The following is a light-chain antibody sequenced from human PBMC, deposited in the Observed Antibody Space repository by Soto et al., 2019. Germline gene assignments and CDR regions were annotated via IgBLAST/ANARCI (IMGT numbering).Light chain of an antibody. J-gene: IGKJ2*01. Sequence: DIQMTQSPSSLSASVGDRVTITCRASQSINNYLNWYQQKPGKAPNLLIYAASSLQSGFPSRFSGSRSGTDFTLTISSLQPEDFATYYCQQSYSTPMYTFGQGTKLEIK. V-gene: IGKV1-39*01. CDR2: AAS. CDR1: QSINNY. CDR3: QQSYSTPMYT.